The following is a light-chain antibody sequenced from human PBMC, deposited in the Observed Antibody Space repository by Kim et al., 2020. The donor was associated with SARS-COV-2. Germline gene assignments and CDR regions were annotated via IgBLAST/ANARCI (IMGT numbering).Light chain of an antibody. CDR2: KAS. Sequence: ASEGDSVTITCRASKSISDWLAWYQQNPGKAPNLLIYKASTLESGVPSRFSGIGSGTEFSLTIASLQPDDFATYYCQHYNSYPYTFGQGTKVDIK. V-gene: IGKV1-5*03. J-gene: IGKJ2*01. CDR3: QHYNSYPYT. CDR1: KSISDW.